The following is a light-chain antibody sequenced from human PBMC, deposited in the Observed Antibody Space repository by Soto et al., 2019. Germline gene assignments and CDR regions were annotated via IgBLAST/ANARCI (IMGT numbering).Light chain of an antibody. CDR3: SAYAGSNTFV. CDR2: EVT. CDR1: SSDVGAYDY. V-gene: IGLV2-8*01. J-gene: IGLJ1*01. Sequence: QSALTQPPSASGSPGQSVTISCTGTSSDVGAYDYISWYQQHPGKAPKLIIYEVTQRPSGVPDRFSGSKSGNTASLTVSGLQAEDEADYYCSAYAGSNTFVFGTGTKLTVL.